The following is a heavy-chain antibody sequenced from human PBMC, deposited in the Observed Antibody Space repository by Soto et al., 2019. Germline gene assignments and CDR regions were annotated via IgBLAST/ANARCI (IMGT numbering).Heavy chain of an antibody. CDR2: ISSEGAST. J-gene: IGHJ4*02. CDR1: GFTFTSYA. V-gene: IGHV3-64D*06. CDR3: VKDRYVDY. Sequence: GGSLRLSCSVSGFTFTSYAMHWVRQAPGKGLEYVASISSEGASTYYADSVKGRFIISRDNSKNTLYLQMSSLRAEDTAVYYCVKDRYVDYWGQGILVTSPQ.